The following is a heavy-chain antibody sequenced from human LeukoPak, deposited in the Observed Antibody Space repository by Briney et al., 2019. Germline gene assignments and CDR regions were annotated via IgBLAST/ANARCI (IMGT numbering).Heavy chain of an antibody. CDR3: AKSSYSIFDY. CDR1: GYSISSGYY. CDR2: IYHSGST. D-gene: IGHD5-18*01. Sequence: PSETLSLTCTVSGYSISSGYYWGWIRQPPGKRLEWIGSIYHSGSTYYNPSLKSRVTISVDTSKNQFSLKLSSVTAADTAVYYCAKSSYSIFDYWGQGTLVTVSS. J-gene: IGHJ4*02. V-gene: IGHV4-38-2*02.